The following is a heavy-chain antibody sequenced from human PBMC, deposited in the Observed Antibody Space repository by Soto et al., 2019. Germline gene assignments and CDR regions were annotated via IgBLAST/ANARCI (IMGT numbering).Heavy chain of an antibody. D-gene: IGHD4-17*01. CDR2: IYYSGST. V-gene: IGHV4-59*01. CDR1: GGSISSYY. CDR3: ESGLTTPSYYRMEV. J-gene: IGHJ6*02. Sequence: SETLSLTCTVSGGSISSYYWSWIRQPPGKGLEWIGYIYYSGSTNYNPSLKSRVTISVDTSKNQFSLKLSSVTAADTAVYYCESGLTTPSYYRMEVWGQGTTVTVS.